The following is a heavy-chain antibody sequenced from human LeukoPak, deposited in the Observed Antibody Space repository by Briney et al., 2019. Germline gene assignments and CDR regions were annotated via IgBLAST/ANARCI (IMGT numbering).Heavy chain of an antibody. D-gene: IGHD3-3*01. CDR2: FDPEDGET. Sequence: GASVKVSCKVSGYTLTELSMHWMRQAPGKGLEWMGGFDPEDGETIYAQKFQGRVTMTEDTSTDTAYMELSSLRSEDTAVYYCATAHYDFWSGYPVGYYYYMDVWGKGTTVTVSS. V-gene: IGHV1-24*01. CDR1: GYTLTELS. J-gene: IGHJ6*03. CDR3: ATAHYDFWSGYPVGYYYYMDV.